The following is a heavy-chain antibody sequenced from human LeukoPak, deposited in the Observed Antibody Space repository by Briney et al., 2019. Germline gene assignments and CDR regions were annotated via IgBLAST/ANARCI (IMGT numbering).Heavy chain of an antibody. J-gene: IGHJ3*02. CDR3: AKHGDIVAKIDAFDI. CDR1: GFTFSSYG. Sequence: GGSLRLSCAASGFTFSSYGMSWVRQAPGKGLEWVSSISCSGGNTYYADSVKGRFHISRENAKNTLYPQVNSLSAADTAVYYCAKHGDIVAKIDAFDIWGQGHMVNVSS. D-gene: IGHD5-12*01. V-gene: IGHV3-23*01. CDR2: ISCSGGNT.